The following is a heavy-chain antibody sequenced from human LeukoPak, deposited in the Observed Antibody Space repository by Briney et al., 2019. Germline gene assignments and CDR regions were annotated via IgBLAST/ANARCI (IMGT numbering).Heavy chain of an antibody. Sequence: SETLSLTCTVSGGSISGGSYYWSWIRQPAGKGLEWIGRIYTSGSTNYNPSLKSRVTISVDTSKNQFSLKLSSVTAADTAVYYCARARVRGVIILSQPDAFDIWGQGTMVTVSS. J-gene: IGHJ3*02. CDR1: GGSISGGSYY. V-gene: IGHV4-61*02. D-gene: IGHD3-10*01. CDR3: ARARVRGVIILSQPDAFDI. CDR2: IYTSGST.